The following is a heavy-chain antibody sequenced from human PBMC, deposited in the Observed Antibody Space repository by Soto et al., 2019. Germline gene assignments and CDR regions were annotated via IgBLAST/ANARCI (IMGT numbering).Heavy chain of an antibody. CDR3: ARGSDSSGYYSNY. V-gene: IGHV1-18*01. CDR2: ISTYNGNT. Sequence: QVKLVQSGAEVKKPGASVKVSCKASGYTFITYGISWVRQAPGQGLEWMGWISTYNGNTNYAQKFQGRVTITRETSISTAYMELSRLRSDDTAVYYCARGSDSSGYYSNYWGQGTLVTVSS. CDR1: GYTFITYG. D-gene: IGHD3-22*01. J-gene: IGHJ4*02.